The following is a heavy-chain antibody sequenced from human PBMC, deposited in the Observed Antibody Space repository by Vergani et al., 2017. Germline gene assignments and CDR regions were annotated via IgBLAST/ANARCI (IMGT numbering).Heavy chain of an antibody. V-gene: IGHV4-61*05. Sequence: QLQLQESGPGLVKPSETLSLTCTVSGGSISSSSYYWGWIRQPPGKGLEWIGYIYYSGSTNYNPSLKSRVTISVDTSKNQFSLKLSSVTAADTAVYYCARGYDFWSGYYSSWGQGTLVTVSS. CDR1: GGSISSSSYY. CDR2: IYYSGST. D-gene: IGHD3-3*01. CDR3: ARGYDFWSGYYSS. J-gene: IGHJ5*02.